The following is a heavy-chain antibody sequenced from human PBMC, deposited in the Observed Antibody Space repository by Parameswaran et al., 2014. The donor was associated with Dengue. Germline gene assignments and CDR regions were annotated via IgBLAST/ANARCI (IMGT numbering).Heavy chain of an antibody. Sequence: SWVRQAPGQGLEWMGRIIPIVGLPNSARKFQGRVTITADKSTSTTYMELSSLRSEDTAVYYCVRGTVVVPGGVGEVKHYYGMDVWGQGTTVTVSS. CDR2: IIPIVGLP. J-gene: IGHJ6*02. CDR3: VRGTVVVPGGVGEVKHYYGMDV. D-gene: IGHD2-2*01. V-gene: IGHV1-69*04.